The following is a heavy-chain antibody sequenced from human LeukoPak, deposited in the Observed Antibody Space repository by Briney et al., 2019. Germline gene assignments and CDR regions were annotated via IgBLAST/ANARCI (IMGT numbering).Heavy chain of an antibody. Sequence: GGSLRLSCAASGFTFSSYGMHWVRQAPGKGLEWVAVIWYDGSNKYYADSVKGRFTISRDNAKNSLYLQMNSLRAEDTAVYYCAKWGMVAGAKDLYYFDYWGQGTLVTVSS. CDR1: GFTFSSYG. D-gene: IGHD2-15*01. J-gene: IGHJ4*02. V-gene: IGHV3-33*03. CDR3: AKWGMVAGAKDLYYFDY. CDR2: IWYDGSNK.